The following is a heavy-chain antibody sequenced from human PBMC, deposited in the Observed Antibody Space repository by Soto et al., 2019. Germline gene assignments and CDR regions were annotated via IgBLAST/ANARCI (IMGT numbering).Heavy chain of an antibody. D-gene: IGHD4-17*01. CDR3: ARVREDYGGSYDAFDI. J-gene: IGHJ3*02. CDR1: GFIFTSCA. Sequence: EVQLLESGGGLVQPGGSLRLSCAASGFIFTSCAVNWVCQAPGKGLEWVSSISASAGRTYNADSVKGRWTISRAISKSTVYLQMNSLRAEDSALYYCARVREDYGGSYDAFDIWGQGTMVTVSS. V-gene: IGHV3-23*01. CDR2: ISASAGRT.